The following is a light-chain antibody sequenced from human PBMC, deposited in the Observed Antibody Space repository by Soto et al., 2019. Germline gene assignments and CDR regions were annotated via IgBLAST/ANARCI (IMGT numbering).Light chain of an antibody. Sequence: EIVLTQSPATLSLSPGERATHSCRASQSVSSYLAWYQQKPGQAPRLLIYDASNRATGIPARFSGSGSGTDFTLTFSSLEPEDFAVYYCQQRSSWPLTFGQGTRLEIK. CDR3: QQRSSWPLT. CDR2: DAS. CDR1: QSVSSY. J-gene: IGKJ5*01. V-gene: IGKV3-11*01.